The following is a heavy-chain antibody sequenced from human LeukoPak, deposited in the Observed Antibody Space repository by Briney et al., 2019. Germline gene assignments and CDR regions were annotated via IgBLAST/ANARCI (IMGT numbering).Heavy chain of an antibody. D-gene: IGHD3-10*01. V-gene: IGHV1-18*01. Sequence: GAAVKVSCKASGYTFTSYGISWVRQAPGQGLEWMGWISAYNGNTNYAQKLQGRVTMTTDTSTSTAYMELRSLRSDDTAVYYCARDSSWFGEFVVDYWGQGTLVTVSS. CDR2: ISAYNGNT. CDR1: GYTFTSYG. J-gene: IGHJ4*02. CDR3: ARDSSWFGEFVVDY.